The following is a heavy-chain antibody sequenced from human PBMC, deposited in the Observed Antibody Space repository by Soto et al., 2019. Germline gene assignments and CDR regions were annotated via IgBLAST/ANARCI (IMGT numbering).Heavy chain of an antibody. Sequence: GGSLRLSCAASGFTFSSYAMSWVRQAPGKGLEWVSAISGSGGSTYYADSVKGRFTISRDNSKNTLYLQMNSLRAEDTAVYYCAKEPDVLRYFDWLVEPNRASLKYFDYWGQGTLVTVSS. CDR3: AKEPDVLRYFDWLVEPNRASLKYFDY. J-gene: IGHJ4*02. V-gene: IGHV3-23*01. D-gene: IGHD3-9*01. CDR2: ISGSGGST. CDR1: GFTFSSYA.